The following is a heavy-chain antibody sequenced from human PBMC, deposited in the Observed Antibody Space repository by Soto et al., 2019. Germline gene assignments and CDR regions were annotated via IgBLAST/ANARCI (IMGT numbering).Heavy chain of an antibody. J-gene: IGHJ6*02. CDR2: IYPGDSDT. CDR1: GYSFTSYW. Sequence: GESLKISCKGSGYSFTSYWIGWVRQMPGKGLEWMGIIYPGDSDTRYSPSFQGQVTISADKSISTAYLQWSSLKASDTAMYYCARARTTYDILTGYSYYYGMDVWGQGTTVTVSS. CDR3: ARARTTYDILTGYSYYYGMDV. V-gene: IGHV5-51*01. D-gene: IGHD3-9*01.